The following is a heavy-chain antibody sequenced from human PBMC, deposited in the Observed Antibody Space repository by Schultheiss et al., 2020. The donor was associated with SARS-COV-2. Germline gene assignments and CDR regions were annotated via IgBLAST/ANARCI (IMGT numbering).Heavy chain of an antibody. CDR1: GFTFSSYA. V-gene: IGHV3-30-3*01. Sequence: GGSLRLSCAASGFTFSSYAMHWVRQAPGKGLEWVAVISYDGSNKYYADSVKGRFTISRDNSKNTLYLQMNSLRAEDTAVYYCARLWIANGYYSSGPDWDYWGQGTLVTVSS. CDR2: ISYDGSNK. CDR3: ARLWIANGYYSSGPDWDY. D-gene: IGHD3-22*01. J-gene: IGHJ4*02.